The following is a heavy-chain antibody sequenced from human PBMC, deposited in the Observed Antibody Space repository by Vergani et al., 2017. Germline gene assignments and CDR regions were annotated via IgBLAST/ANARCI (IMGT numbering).Heavy chain of an antibody. CDR2: IYPGDSDT. D-gene: IGHD3-9*01. CDR1: GYSFTSYW. Sequence: EVQLVQSGAEVKKPGESLKISCKGSGYSFTSYWIGWVRPMPGKGLEWMGIIYPGDSDTRYSPSFQGQVTISADKSISTAYLQWSSLKASDTAMYYCARADYDILTGFAFDIWGQGTMVTVSS. V-gene: IGHV5-51*01. CDR3: ARADYDILTGFAFDI. J-gene: IGHJ3*02.